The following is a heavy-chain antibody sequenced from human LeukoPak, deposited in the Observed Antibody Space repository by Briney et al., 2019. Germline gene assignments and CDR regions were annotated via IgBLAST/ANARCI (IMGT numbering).Heavy chain of an antibody. J-gene: IGHJ4*02. CDR3: ARICTNGVCCRGFDY. CDR1: GGSISSSSYY. D-gene: IGHD2-8*01. V-gene: IGHV4-39*01. Sequence: SETLSLTCTVSGGSISSSSYYWGWIRQPPGKGLEWIGSIYYSGSTYYNPSLKSRVTISVDTSKNQFSLKLSSVTAADTAVYYCARICTNGVCCRGFDYWGQGTLVTVSS. CDR2: IYYSGST.